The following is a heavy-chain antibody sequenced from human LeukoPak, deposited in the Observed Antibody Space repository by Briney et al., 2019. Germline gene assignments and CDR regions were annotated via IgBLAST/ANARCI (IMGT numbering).Heavy chain of an antibody. Sequence: ASVKVSCKASGYTFTRYGISWVRQAPGQGLQWLGWISASNGNTNYAQKFRDRVTMSTDTSTGTAYLDVRSLTSDDTAVYYCARDHSNWNYAPDFWGQGTLVIVYS. CDR1: GYTFTRYG. CDR2: ISASNGNT. V-gene: IGHV1-18*01. D-gene: IGHD1-7*01. J-gene: IGHJ4*02. CDR3: ARDHSNWNYAPDF.